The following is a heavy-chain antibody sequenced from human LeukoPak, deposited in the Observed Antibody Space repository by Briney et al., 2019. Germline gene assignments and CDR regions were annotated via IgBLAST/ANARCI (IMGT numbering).Heavy chain of an antibody. CDR1: GGSFSGYY. Sequence: SETLSLTCAVYGGSFSGYYWSWIRQPAGKGLEWIGRIYTSGSTNYNPSLKSRVTMSVDTSKNQFSLKLSSVTAADTAVYYCARVVPTNSGLRTNWFDPWGQGTLVTVSS. V-gene: IGHV4-59*10. J-gene: IGHJ5*02. D-gene: IGHD2-15*01. CDR2: IYTSGST. CDR3: ARVVPTNSGLRTNWFDP.